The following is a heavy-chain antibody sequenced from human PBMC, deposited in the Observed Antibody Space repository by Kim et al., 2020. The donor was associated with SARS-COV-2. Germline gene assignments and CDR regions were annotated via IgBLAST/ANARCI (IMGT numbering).Heavy chain of an antibody. CDR3: ARDPPGRKSADYFDY. J-gene: IGHJ4*02. D-gene: IGHD3-10*01. Sequence: GGSLRLSCAASGFTFSSYWMSWVRQAPGKGLEWVANIKQDGSEKYYVDSVKGRFTISRDNAKNSLYLQMNSLRAEDTAVYYCARDPPGRKSADYFDYWGQETLVTVSS. V-gene: IGHV3-7*05. CDR2: IKQDGSEK. CDR1: GFTFSSYW.